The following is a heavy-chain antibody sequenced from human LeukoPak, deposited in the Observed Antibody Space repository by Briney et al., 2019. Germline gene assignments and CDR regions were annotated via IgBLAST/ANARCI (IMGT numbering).Heavy chain of an antibody. Sequence: GGSLRLSCAASGFTFSSYWMSWVRQAPGKGLEWVANIKQDGSEKYYVDSVKGRFTISRDNAKNSLYLQMNSLRAEGTAVYYCARVPIRRAFDIWGQGTMVTVSS. J-gene: IGHJ3*02. CDR2: IKQDGSEK. CDR1: GFTFSSYW. CDR3: ARVPIRRAFDI. V-gene: IGHV3-7*01. D-gene: IGHD5-24*01.